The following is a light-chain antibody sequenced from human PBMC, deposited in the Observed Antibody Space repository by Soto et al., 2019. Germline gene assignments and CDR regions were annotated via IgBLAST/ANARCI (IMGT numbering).Light chain of an antibody. CDR2: GAS. V-gene: IGKV3-20*01. CDR1: QSVNSNY. Sequence: EIVLTQSPGTLSLSPGERATLSCRASQSVNSNYVTWYQQKPGQAPRLLIYGASSRATGIPDRFSGSGSGTDFTLTTSRREPDDFAVFYCKQYGSSFRYTFGQGTKLEIK. J-gene: IGKJ2*01. CDR3: KQYGSSFRYT.